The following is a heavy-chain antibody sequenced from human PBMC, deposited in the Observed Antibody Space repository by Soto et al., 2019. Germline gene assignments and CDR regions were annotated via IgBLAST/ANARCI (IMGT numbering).Heavy chain of an antibody. Sequence: QVQLQESGPGLVKPSQTLSLTCTVSGGSISSGDYYWSWIRQPPGKVLEWIGYIYYSGSTYYNPSLKNRVNRSVDTSKNQFSLKLSYVTAADRAVYYCARYYDSSGYYSGGMDVWGQGTTVTVSS. J-gene: IGHJ6*02. CDR3: ARYYDSSGYYSGGMDV. CDR1: GGSISSGDYY. V-gene: IGHV4-30-4*01. D-gene: IGHD3-22*01. CDR2: IYYSGST.